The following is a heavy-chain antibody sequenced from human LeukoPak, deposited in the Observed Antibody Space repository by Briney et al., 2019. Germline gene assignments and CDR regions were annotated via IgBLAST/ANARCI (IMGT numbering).Heavy chain of an antibody. CDR2: IYTSGST. J-gene: IGHJ6*03. CDR3: ARVQSRIVVVPAAPAYYYYYMDV. V-gene: IGHV4-61*02. D-gene: IGHD2-2*01. CDR1: GGSISSGSYY. Sequence: PSQTLSLTCTVSGGSISSGSYYWSWIRQPAGKGLEWIGRIYTSGSTNYNPSLKSRVTISVDTSKNQFSLKLSSVTAADTAVYYCARVQSRIVVVPAAPAYYYYYMDVWGKGPRSPSP.